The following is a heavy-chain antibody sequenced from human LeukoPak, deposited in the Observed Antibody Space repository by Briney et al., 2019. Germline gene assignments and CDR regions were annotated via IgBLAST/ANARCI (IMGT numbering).Heavy chain of an antibody. J-gene: IGHJ4*02. Sequence: GGSLRLSCAASGFTFSSYTMNWVRQAPGKGLEWVSSITSSSSCIYYADSVKGRFTISRDNARNSLYLQMNSLRAEDTAVYYCARDDGSYGYVVREGYFDYWGQGTLVTVSS. CDR1: GFTFSSYT. CDR3: ARDDGSYGYVVREGYFDY. V-gene: IGHV3-21*01. CDR2: ITSSSSCI. D-gene: IGHD5-18*01.